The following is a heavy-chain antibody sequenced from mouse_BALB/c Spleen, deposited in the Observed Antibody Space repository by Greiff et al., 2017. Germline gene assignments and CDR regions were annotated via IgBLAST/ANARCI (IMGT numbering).Heavy chain of an antibody. D-gene: IGHD1-1*01. Sequence: EVQLQQSGAELVRPGALVKLSCKASGFNIKDYYMHWVKQRPEQGLEWIGWIDPENGNTIYDPKFQGKASITADTSSNTAYLQLSSLTSEDTAVYYCARRGEITTVVLDYWGQGTTLTVSS. J-gene: IGHJ2*01. V-gene: IGHV14-1*02. CDR2: IDPENGNT. CDR3: ARRGEITTVVLDY. CDR1: GFNIKDYY.